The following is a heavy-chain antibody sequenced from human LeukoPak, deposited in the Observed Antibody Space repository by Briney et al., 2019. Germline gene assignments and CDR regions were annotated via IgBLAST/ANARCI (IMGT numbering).Heavy chain of an antibody. Sequence: PGGSVRLSCAASGFTFSSYAMSWVRQAPGKGLEWVSAISGSGGSTYYADSVKGRFTISRDNSKNTLYLQMNSLRAEDTAVYYCAKVPYYDFWSGYYTLDYWGQGTLVTVSS. D-gene: IGHD3-3*01. V-gene: IGHV3-23*01. J-gene: IGHJ4*02. CDR1: GFTFSSYA. CDR3: AKVPYYDFWSGYYTLDY. CDR2: ISGSGGST.